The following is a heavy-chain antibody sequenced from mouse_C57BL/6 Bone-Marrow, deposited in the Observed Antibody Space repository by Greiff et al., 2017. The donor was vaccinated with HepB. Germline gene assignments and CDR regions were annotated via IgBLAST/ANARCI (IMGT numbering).Heavy chain of an antibody. CDR3: AVNWFAY. Sequence: QVQLQQSGAELVRPGASVKLSCKASGYTFTDYYINWVKQRPGQGLEWIARIYPGSGNTYYNEKFKGKATLTAEKSSSTAYMQLSSLTSEDSAVYFRAVNWFAYWGQGTLVTVSA. CDR1: GYTFTDYY. V-gene: IGHV1-76*01. CDR2: IYPGSGNT. J-gene: IGHJ3*01.